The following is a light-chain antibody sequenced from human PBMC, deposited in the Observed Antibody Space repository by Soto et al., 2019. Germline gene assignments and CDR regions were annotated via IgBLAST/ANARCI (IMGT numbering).Light chain of an antibody. Sequence: DLQMNQSPSSVSASVGDRVTITCRASQSISRSLYWYQQRPGKAPKLLIYVESSLQSGVPSRFSGSGSGTDFTLTISSLRPEDFASYHCQQSFNNPLTFGGGTKVEI. CDR2: VES. J-gene: IGKJ4*01. CDR3: QQSFNNPLT. V-gene: IGKV1-39*01. CDR1: QSISRS.